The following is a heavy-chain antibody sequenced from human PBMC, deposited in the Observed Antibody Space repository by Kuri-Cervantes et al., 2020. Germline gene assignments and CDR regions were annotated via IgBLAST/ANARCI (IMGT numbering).Heavy chain of an antibody. D-gene: IGHD6-6*01. Sequence: GESLKISCAASGFTFSDYYMSWVRQAPGKGLEWVGFIRSKAYGGTTEYAASVKGRFTISRDDSKSIAYLQMNSLKTEDTAVYYCTRDSSIAALDAFDIWGQGTMVTVSS. CDR3: TRDSSIAALDAFDI. J-gene: IGHJ3*02. V-gene: IGHV3-49*04. CDR1: GFTFSDYY. CDR2: IRSKAYGGTT.